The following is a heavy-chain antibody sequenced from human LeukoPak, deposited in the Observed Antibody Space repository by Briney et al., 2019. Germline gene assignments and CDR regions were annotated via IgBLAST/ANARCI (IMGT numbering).Heavy chain of an antibody. CDR1: GYTFTSYD. J-gene: IGHJ4*02. CDR3: AKDQDIVVVVAPFDY. D-gene: IGHD2-15*01. Sequence: ASVKVSCKASGYTFTSYDFNWVRQATGQGLEWMGWMNPNSGNTGYAQKFQGRVTMTRNTSISTAYIELSSLTSEDTAVYYCAKDQDIVVVVAPFDYWGQGTLVTVSS. V-gene: IGHV1-8*01. CDR2: MNPNSGNT.